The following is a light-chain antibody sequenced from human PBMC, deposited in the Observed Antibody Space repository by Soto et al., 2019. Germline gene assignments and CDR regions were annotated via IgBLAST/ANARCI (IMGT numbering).Light chain of an antibody. J-gene: IGLJ2*01. V-gene: IGLV1-44*01. CDR3: AAWGDSLNGVV. CDR1: SSNIGSHT. CDR2: SNT. Sequence: QSVLTQPPSASGTPGQTIAISCSGGSSNIGSHTVNWYQQLPGTAPRLLIYSNTQRPSGVPDRFSGSKSGTSASLAISGLQSEYEGDYYCAAWGDSLNGVVFGGGTKLTVL.